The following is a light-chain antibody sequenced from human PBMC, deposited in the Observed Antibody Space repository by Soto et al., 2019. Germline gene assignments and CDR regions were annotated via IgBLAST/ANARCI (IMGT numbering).Light chain of an antibody. V-gene: IGKV1-5*03. CDR2: KAS. CDR1: QSVSSW. CDR3: QQYDSYPIP. Sequence: DIQMTQSPSTLSASVGDRVTITCRASQSVSSWLAWYQQRPGNAPNLLIYKASSLESGVPSRFSGSGSGTEFTLTVSSLQPDDFSTYYCQQYDSYPIPFGGGTKV. J-gene: IGKJ4*01.